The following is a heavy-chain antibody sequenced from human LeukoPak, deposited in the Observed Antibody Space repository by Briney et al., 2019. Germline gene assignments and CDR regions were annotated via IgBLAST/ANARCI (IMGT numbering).Heavy chain of an antibody. CDR2: ISWNSGSI. J-gene: IGHJ5*02. V-gene: IGHV3-9*01. CDR1: GFTFDDYA. Sequence: PGGSLRLSCAASGFTFDDYAMHWVRQAPGKGLEWVSGISWNSGSIGYADSVKGRFTISRDSAKNSLYLQMNSLRAEDTALYYCAKDISRDYYDSSGIGFNWFDPWGQGTLVTVSS. D-gene: IGHD3-22*01. CDR3: AKDISRDYYDSSGIGFNWFDP.